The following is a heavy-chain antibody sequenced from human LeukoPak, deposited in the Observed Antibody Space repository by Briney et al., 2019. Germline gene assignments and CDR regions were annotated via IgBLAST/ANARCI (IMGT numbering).Heavy chain of an antibody. D-gene: IGHD1-7*01. CDR3: ARAGDRGTTDY. CDR2: INEDGSEQ. CDR1: GFTFSTYW. J-gene: IGHJ4*02. V-gene: IGHV3-7*01. Sequence: PGGSLRLSCAASGFTFSTYWMSWVRQAPGKGLKWVANINEDGSEQYFVDSVKGRFTTSRDNAQNSLYLQMNSLRGDDTAVYYCARAGDRGTTDYWGQGALVTVSS.